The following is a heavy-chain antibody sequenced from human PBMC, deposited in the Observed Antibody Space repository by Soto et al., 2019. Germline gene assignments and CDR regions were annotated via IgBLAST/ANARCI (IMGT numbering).Heavy chain of an antibody. Sequence: QVQLQESGPGLVKPSETLSLTCTVSGGSISSYYWSWIRQPPGKGLEWIGYIYYSGSTNYNPSLKSRVTRTGDTSKNQFDLKLSSVTAADTAVYYCARDCSGGSCYLGFDPWGQGTLVTFSS. CDR3: ARDCSGGSCYLGFDP. V-gene: IGHV4-59*01. J-gene: IGHJ5*02. CDR2: IYYSGST. CDR1: GGSISSYY. D-gene: IGHD2-15*01.